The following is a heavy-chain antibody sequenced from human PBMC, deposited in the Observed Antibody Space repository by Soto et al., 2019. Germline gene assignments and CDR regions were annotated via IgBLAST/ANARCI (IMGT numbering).Heavy chain of an antibody. D-gene: IGHD1-26*01. Sequence: GGSLRLSCAASGFTFSSYWMSWVRQAPGKGLEWVANIKQDGSEKDYVDSVKGRFTISRDNAKNSLYMQMNSLRAEDLAVYYCARAGGGSYYLDPSDYWGQGTLVTVSS. CDR1: GFTFSSYW. CDR3: ARAGGGSYYLDPSDY. CDR2: IKQDGSEK. V-gene: IGHV3-7*04. J-gene: IGHJ4*02.